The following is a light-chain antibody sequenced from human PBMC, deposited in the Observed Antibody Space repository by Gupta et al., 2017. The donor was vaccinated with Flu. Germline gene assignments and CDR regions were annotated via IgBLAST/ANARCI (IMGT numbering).Light chain of an antibody. V-gene: IGKV2-28*01. CDR1: QSLLHSNGYNY. Sequence: DIVMTQSPLCLPVTPGEPASISCRSSQSLLHSNGYNYLDWYLQKPGQSPQLLIYLGSNRATGVPDRFSGSGSGKDFTLKISRVEAEDVGIYYCRHPQQTPYTFGQGTKVEI. CDR3: RHPQQTPYT. J-gene: IGKJ2*01. CDR2: LGS.